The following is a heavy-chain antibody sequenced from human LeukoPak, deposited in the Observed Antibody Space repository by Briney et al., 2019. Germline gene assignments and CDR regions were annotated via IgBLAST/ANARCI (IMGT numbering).Heavy chain of an antibody. J-gene: IGHJ5*02. D-gene: IGHD7-27*01. Sequence: TSETLSLTCIVSGGSISSSIYYWGWLRQPPGKGLEWIGSIFYSGSTYYNPALKSRVTISVDTSKNQLSLKLRSVTAADTAVYYCAKEVLGPWGQGTLVTVSS. CDR1: GGSISSSIYY. CDR2: IFYSGST. V-gene: IGHV4-39*07. CDR3: AKEVLGP.